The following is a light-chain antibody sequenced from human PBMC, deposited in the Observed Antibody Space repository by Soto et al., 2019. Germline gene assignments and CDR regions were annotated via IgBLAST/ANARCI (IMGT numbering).Light chain of an antibody. Sequence: EIVMTQSPATLSVSPGERATLSCRASQIVSSNLAWYQQKPGQAPRLLIYGASTRATGIPARFSGSGSGTEFTLTISSLQSEDFAVYYCQQYNNWPPLTFGGGPKVEIK. J-gene: IGKJ4*01. CDR1: QIVSSN. CDR2: GAS. V-gene: IGKV3D-15*01. CDR3: QQYNNWPPLT.